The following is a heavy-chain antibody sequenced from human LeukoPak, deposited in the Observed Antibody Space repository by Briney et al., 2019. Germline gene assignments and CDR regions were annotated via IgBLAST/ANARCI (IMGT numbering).Heavy chain of an antibody. CDR2: INPNSGGT. D-gene: IGHD4-11*01. V-gene: IGHV1-2*02. Sequence: GASVKVSCKASGYIFTDYYMHWVRQAPGQELEWMGWINPNSGGTNYAQKFQGRVTMTRDTSISTAYMELSRLRSDDTAVYYCARVHDYTHTGDYWGQGTLVTVSS. J-gene: IGHJ4*02. CDR1: GYIFTDYY. CDR3: ARVHDYTHTGDY.